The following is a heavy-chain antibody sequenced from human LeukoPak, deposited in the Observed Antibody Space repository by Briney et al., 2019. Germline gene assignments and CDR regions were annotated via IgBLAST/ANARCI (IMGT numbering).Heavy chain of an antibody. D-gene: IGHD1-1*01. CDR3: AREERTSISKSY. CDR1: GFTFSTYW. V-gene: IGHV3-74*01. Sequence: AGSLTLSCAASGFTFSTYWMQWVRHAPGEGLVWVTRINCDWSSTTCLDSVRGRFNISRDNAKNTLYLQMNSVRAEDTAVYYCAREERTSISKSYWGQGNLVTVSS. J-gene: IGHJ4*02. CDR2: INCDWSST.